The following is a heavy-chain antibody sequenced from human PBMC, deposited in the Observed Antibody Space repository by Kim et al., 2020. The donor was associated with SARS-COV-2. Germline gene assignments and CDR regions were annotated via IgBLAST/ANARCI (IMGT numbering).Heavy chain of an antibody. J-gene: IGHJ3*02. V-gene: IGHV3-15*01. CDR3: TTDLGTMIVVAHPGDAFDI. D-gene: IGHD3-22*01. Sequence: RCTISRDDSKNTLYLQMNSLKTEDTAVYYCTTDLGTMIVVAHPGDAFDIWGQGTMVTVSS.